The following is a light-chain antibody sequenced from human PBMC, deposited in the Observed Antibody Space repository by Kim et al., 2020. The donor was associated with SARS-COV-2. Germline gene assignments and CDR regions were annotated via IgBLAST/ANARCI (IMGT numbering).Light chain of an antibody. CDR1: QSISTY. CDR2: DAS. J-gene: IGKJ2*01. CDR3: QQSYTTPRYT. Sequence: DIQMTQSPSSLTASIGDRVTITCRASQSISTYLNWYQERPGKAPKLLIYDASNLQDGVPSRFSGGRSGTDFTLTISNLQPEDFATYFCQQSYTTPRYTFGQGTKLEIK. V-gene: IGKV1-39*01.